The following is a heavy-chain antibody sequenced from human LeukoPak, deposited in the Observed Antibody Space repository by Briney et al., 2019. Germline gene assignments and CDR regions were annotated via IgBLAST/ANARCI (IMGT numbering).Heavy chain of an antibody. CDR3: ARVAYDSYGHYYHDYFDY. CDR2: MSGRDDKT. CDR1: GFTFSAYA. J-gene: IGHJ4*02. D-gene: IGHD3-22*01. V-gene: IGHV3-23*01. Sequence: GGSLRLSCAASGFTFSAYAMTWVRQAPGKELEWVSSMSGRDDKTYYTDSAKGRFTISRDNSRNTLYLQMNSLRAEDTALYYCARVAYDSYGHYYHDYFDYWGQGTLVTVSS.